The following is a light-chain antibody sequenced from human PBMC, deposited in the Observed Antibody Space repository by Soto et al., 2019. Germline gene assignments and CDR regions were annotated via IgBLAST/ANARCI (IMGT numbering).Light chain of an antibody. CDR1: QTVSSN. Sequence: EIVLTQSPVALSLSPGERATLSCRASQTVSSNLAWYQQKPGQAPRLLIYGASSRATGIPDRFSGSGSWTEFTLTISRLEPEDFAVYYCQQYGSSSWTFGQGTKVDIK. CDR3: QQYGSSSWT. CDR2: GAS. V-gene: IGKV3-20*01. J-gene: IGKJ1*01.